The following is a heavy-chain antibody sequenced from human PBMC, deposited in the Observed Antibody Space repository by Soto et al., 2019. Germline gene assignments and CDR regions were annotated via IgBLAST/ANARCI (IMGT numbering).Heavy chain of an antibody. V-gene: IGHV3-30*04. D-gene: IGHD6-19*01. J-gene: IGHJ4*02. CDR2: VFYDRGST. CDR3: ASPSRGAVAGPYYY. CDR1: GFTFSSCA. Sequence: QSAESLRLTCAVSGFTFSSCAMQWGGQPPAREREGLPGVFYDRGSTNYNPSLKGRFTISRDSSKNTLYLQMNCLRAEDTAVYYCASPSRGAVAGPYYYWGQGT.